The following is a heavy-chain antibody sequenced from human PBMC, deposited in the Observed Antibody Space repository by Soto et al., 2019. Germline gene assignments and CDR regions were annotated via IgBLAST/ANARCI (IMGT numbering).Heavy chain of an antibody. CDR1: GYSFTSYW. CDR3: ARAYQLLYGMDV. J-gene: IGHJ6*02. Sequence: PGESLKISCKGSGYSFTSYWISCVRQMPGKGLEWMGRIDPSDSYTNYSPSFQGHVTISADKSISTAYLQWSSLKASDTAMYYCARAYQLLYGMDVWGQGTTVTVSS. V-gene: IGHV5-10-1*01. D-gene: IGHD2-2*02. CDR2: IDPSDSYT.